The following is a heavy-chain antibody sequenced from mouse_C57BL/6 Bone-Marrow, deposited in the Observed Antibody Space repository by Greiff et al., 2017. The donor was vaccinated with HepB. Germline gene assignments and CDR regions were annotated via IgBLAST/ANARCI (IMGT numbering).Heavy chain of an antibody. J-gene: IGHJ2*01. D-gene: IGHD2-4*01. V-gene: IGHV1-81*01. CDR2: IYPRSGNT. Sequence: QVQLKESGAELARPGASVKLSCKASGYTFTSYGISWVKQRTGQGLEWIGEIYPRSGNTYYNEKFKGKTTLTADKSSSTAYMELRSLTSEDSAVYFCARLRDYPFDYWGQGTTLTVSS. CDR3: ARLRDYPFDY. CDR1: GYTFTSYG.